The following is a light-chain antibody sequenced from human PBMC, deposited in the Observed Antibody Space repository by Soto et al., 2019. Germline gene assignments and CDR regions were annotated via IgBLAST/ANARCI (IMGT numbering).Light chain of an antibody. CDR2: YDS. CDR3: QVWEGASDRPV. V-gene: IGLV3-21*01. J-gene: IGLJ2*01. Sequence: SYVLTQPPSVSVAPGETARITCGGNDIGSKSVHWYQQRSGQAPVVVISYDSARPSGIPERFSGSNSGSSATLTISGVEAGDEADYFCQVWEGASDRPVFGGGTKLTVL. CDR1: DIGSKS.